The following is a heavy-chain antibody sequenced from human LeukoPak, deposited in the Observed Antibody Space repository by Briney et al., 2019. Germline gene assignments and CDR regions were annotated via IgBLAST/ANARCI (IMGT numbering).Heavy chain of an antibody. V-gene: IGHV3-23*01. D-gene: IGHD3-10*01. Sequence: WGSLRLSCAASGFTFSSYAMSWVRQAPGKGLEWVSAISGSGGSTYYADSVKGRFTISRDNSKNTLYLQMNTLRAEDTAVYYCAKDGPQTASITMARGVTDYWGQGTLVTVSS. CDR3: AKDGPQTASITMARGVTDY. CDR1: GFTFSSYA. CDR2: ISGSGGST. J-gene: IGHJ4*02.